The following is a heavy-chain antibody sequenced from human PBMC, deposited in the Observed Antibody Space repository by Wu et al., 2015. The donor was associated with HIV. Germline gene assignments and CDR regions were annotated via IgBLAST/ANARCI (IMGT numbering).Heavy chain of an antibody. CDR1: GYTFTDYY. V-gene: IGHV1-2*02. CDR2: INPINGGS. J-gene: IGHJ5*02. Sequence: QVQLVQSGAEVKKPGASMRISCKTSGYTFTDYYVHWVRQVPGQGLEWMGWINPINGGSNYAQNFQGRVTLTSDTSITTAYMEFNSLRYDDTAIYYCARDRKTYYYGSEHTPINWFDPGAREPWSTVSS. D-gene: IGHD3-10*01. CDR3: ARDRKTYYYGSEHTPINWFDP.